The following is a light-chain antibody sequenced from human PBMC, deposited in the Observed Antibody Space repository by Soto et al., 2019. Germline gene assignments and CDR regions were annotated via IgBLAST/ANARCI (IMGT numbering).Light chain of an antibody. CDR3: SSFTSISTPYV. J-gene: IGLJ1*01. CDR1: SSDVGGYNY. V-gene: IGLV2-14*01. CDR2: DVT. Sequence: QSVLTQAASVSGSPGQSITISCTGTSSDVGGYNYVSWYQQHPVKAPKLIIYDVTNRPSGVSDRFSGSKSGNTASLTISGLHAEDEADYYCSSFTSISTPYVFGTGTKLTVL.